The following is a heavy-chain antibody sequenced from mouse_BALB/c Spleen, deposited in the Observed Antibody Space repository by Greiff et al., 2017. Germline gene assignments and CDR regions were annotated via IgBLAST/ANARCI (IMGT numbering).Heavy chain of an antibody. CDR3: ARRAMISLDY. D-gene: IGHD2-4*01. CDR1: GFSLTSYG. Sequence: VKLMESGPGLVAPSQSLSITCTVSGFSLTSYGVHWVRQPPGKGLEWLGVIWAGGSTNYNSALMSRLSISKDNSKSQVFLKMNSLQTDDTAMYYCARRAMISLDYWGQGTSVTVSS. CDR2: IWAGGST. V-gene: IGHV2-9*02. J-gene: IGHJ4*01.